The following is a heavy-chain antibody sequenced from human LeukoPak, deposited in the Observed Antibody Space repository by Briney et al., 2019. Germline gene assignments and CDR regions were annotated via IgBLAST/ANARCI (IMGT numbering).Heavy chain of an antibody. D-gene: IGHD2-15*01. CDR3: AKSKPCSGGSCYPSTYYYYCGMDV. V-gene: IGHV3-33*06. J-gene: IGHJ6*02. CDR1: GFTFSSYG. CDR2: IWYDGSNK. Sequence: GGSLRLSCAASGFTFSSYGMHWVRQAPGKGLEWVAVIWYDGSNKYYADSVKGRFTISRDNSKNTLYLQMNSLRAEDTAVYYCAKSKPCSGGSCYPSTYYYYCGMDVWGQGTTVTVSS.